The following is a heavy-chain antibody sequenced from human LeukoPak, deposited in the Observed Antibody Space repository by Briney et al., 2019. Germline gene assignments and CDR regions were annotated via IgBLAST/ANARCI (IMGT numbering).Heavy chain of an antibody. Sequence: ASVKVSCKASGGTYSSYAISWVRQAPGHGLEWMRGFIPIFGTANYAQKFQGRVTITADESTSTAYMELSSLRSEDTAVYYCARGSSPDYSNYENYFDYWGQGTLVTVSS. CDR2: FIPIFGTA. CDR1: GGTYSSYA. V-gene: IGHV1-69*13. CDR3: ARGSSPDYSNYENYFDY. J-gene: IGHJ4*02. D-gene: IGHD4-11*01.